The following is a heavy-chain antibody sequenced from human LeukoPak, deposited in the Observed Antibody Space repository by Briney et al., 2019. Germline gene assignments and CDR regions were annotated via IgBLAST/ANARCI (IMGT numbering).Heavy chain of an antibody. Sequence: PGGSLRLSCAASGFTFSSYAMSWVRQAPGKGLEWVSAISGSGGSTYYADSVKGRFTISRDNSKNTLYLQMNSLRAEDTAVYYCAKDPQGWEPYVLTGDGDYWGQGTLVTVSS. CDR2: ISGSGGST. D-gene: IGHD1-26*01. V-gene: IGHV3-23*01. CDR3: AKDPQGWEPYVLTGDGDY. CDR1: GFTFSSYA. J-gene: IGHJ4*02.